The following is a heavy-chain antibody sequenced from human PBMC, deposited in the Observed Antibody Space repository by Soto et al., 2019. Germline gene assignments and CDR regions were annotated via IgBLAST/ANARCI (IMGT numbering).Heavy chain of an antibody. Sequence: GGSLRLSCAASGFTFSSYAMHWVRQAPGKGLEWVAVISYDGSNKYYADSVKGRFTISRDNSKNTLYLQMNSLRAEDTAVYYCARVALPGYYYDSSGLFDYWGQGTLVTVSS. CDR1: GFTFSSYA. J-gene: IGHJ4*02. CDR2: ISYDGSNK. CDR3: ARVALPGYYYDSSGLFDY. V-gene: IGHV3-30-3*01. D-gene: IGHD3-22*01.